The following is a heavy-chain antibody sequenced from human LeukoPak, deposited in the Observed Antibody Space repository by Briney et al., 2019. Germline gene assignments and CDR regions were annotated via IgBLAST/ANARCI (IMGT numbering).Heavy chain of an antibody. V-gene: IGHV3-23*01. CDR3: VRDAGGY. Sequence: GGSLRLSCAASGFTFSNYAMSWVRQAPGKGLEWVSLISNSGAGTYYADSVKGQFTISRDNSKNTLYLQMSSLRTEDTGVYFCVRDAGGYWGQGTLVTVSS. D-gene: IGHD1-14*01. CDR1: GFTFSNYA. CDR2: ISNSGAGT. J-gene: IGHJ4*02.